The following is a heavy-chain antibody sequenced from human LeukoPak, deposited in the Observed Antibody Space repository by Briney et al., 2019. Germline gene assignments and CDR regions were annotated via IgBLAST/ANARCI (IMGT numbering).Heavy chain of an antibody. J-gene: IGHJ5*02. V-gene: IGHV4-38-2*01. CDR3: ARARVRRWFDP. D-gene: IGHD1-1*01. Sequence: SETLSLTCAVSGYSISSGYYWGWIRQPPGKGLEWIGSIYHSGSTYYNPSLKSRVTISVDTSKNQFSLKLSSVTAADTAVYYCARARVRRWFDPWGQGTLVTVSS. CDR2: IYHSGST. CDR1: GYSISSGYY.